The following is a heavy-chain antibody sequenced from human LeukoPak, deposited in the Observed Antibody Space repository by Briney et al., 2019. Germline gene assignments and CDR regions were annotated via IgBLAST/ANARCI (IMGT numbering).Heavy chain of an antibody. D-gene: IGHD6-6*01. V-gene: IGHV4-59*01. J-gene: IGHJ6*02. Sequence: YYXSWIRQPPGKGLEWIGYIYYSGSTNYNPSLKSRVTISVDTSKNQFSLKLSSVTAADTAVYYCARDGAAREPYYYYGMDVWGQGTTVTVSS. CDR2: IYYSGST. CDR1: YY. CDR3: ARDGAAREPYYYYGMDV.